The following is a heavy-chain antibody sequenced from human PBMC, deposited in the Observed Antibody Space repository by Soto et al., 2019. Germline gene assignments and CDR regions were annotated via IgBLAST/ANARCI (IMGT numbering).Heavy chain of an antibody. J-gene: IGHJ6*02. V-gene: IGHV5-51*01. CDR2: IYPGDSDT. Sequence: GESLKISCKGSGYSFTSYWIGWVRQMPGKGLEWMGIIYPGDSDTRYSPSFQGQVTISADKSISTAYLQWSSLKASDTAMYYCATTFLSGSYDPEAYYYGMDVWGQGTTVTVSS. D-gene: IGHD1-26*01. CDR3: ATTFLSGSYDPEAYYYGMDV. CDR1: GYSFTSYW.